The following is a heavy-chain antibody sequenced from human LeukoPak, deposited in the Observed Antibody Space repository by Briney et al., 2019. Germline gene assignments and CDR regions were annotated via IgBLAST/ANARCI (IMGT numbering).Heavy chain of an antibody. D-gene: IGHD3-22*01. CDR2: ISAYNGNT. J-gene: IGHJ4*02. CDR1: GYTFTSYG. Sequence: ASVKVSCKASGYTFTSYGISWVRQAPGQGLEWRGWISAYNGNTNYAQKLQGRVTRTWDTSTSTVYMELSSLRSEDTAVYYCARADSSGYSAYFDYWGQGTLVTVSS. V-gene: IGHV1-18*01. CDR3: ARADSSGYSAYFDY.